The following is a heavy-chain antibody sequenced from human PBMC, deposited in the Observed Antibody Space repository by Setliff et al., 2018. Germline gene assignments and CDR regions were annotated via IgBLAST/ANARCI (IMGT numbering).Heavy chain of an antibody. CDR1: GFTFSTYA. V-gene: IGHV3-23*01. D-gene: IGHD6-25*01. J-gene: IGHJ3*02. Sequence: PGGSLRLSCAASGFTFSTYALSWVRQAPGKGPEWVSTITGNGNSLYYADSVKGRFIVSRDNSKNTMYLQLRSLRADDTAIYYCARSAANGGHDPFDIWGQGTMVTVSS. CDR3: ARSAANGGHDPFDI. CDR2: ITGNGNSL.